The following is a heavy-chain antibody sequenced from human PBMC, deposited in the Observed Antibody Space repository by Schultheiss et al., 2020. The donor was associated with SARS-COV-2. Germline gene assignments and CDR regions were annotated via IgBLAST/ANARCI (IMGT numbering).Heavy chain of an antibody. V-gene: IGHV4-4*07. CDR1: GGSISSYY. J-gene: IGHJ6*03. Sequence: SQTFSLTCTVSGGSISSYYWSWIRQPAGKGLEWIGRIYTSGSTNYNPSLKSRVTMSVDTSKKQFSLNLSSVTAADTAVYYCAKEGGTIFGVVTPFQYMDVWGKGTTVTVSS. CDR3: AKEGGTIFGVVTPFQYMDV. D-gene: IGHD3-3*01. CDR2: IYTSGST.